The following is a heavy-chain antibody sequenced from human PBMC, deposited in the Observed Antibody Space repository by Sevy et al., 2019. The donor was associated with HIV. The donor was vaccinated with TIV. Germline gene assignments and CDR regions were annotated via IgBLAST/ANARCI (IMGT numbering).Heavy chain of an antibody. D-gene: IGHD5-18*01. CDR3: ARDLSYGLPFFDD. CDR2: IRSSSSYI. Sequence: GGSLRLSCAASGFTFSSYSMNWVRQAPGKGLEWVSSIRSSSSYIYYADSVKGRFTISRDNAKNSLYLQMNSLTAEDTAVYYCARDLSYGLPFFDDWGQGTLVTVSS. CDR1: GFTFSSYS. V-gene: IGHV3-21*01. J-gene: IGHJ4*02.